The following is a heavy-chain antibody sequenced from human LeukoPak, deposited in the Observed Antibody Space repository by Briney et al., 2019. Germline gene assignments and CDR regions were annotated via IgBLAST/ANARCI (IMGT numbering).Heavy chain of an antibody. J-gene: IGHJ4*02. Sequence: GGSLRLSCVGSGFTFRSHAMSWVRQAPEKGLEFVSGIYENGGTTYYADSVKGRFSISRDNSKNTLYLQMDSLRGGDTAVYYCAKDFRIGYSAHFDYWGQGALVTVSS. D-gene: IGHD2-21*01. CDR3: AKDFRIGYSAHFDY. V-gene: IGHV3-23*01. CDR2: IYENGGTT. CDR1: GFTFRSHA.